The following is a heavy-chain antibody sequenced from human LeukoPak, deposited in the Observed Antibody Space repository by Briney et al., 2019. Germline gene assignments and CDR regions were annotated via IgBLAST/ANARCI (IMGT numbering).Heavy chain of an antibody. CDR1: GFTFSSHS. V-gene: IGHV3-30-3*01. J-gene: IGHJ4*02. D-gene: IGHD4-17*01. Sequence: GGSLRLSCAASGFTFSSHSMHWVRQAPGRGLEWVADISKEGSRQYYADSVKGRFTISRDNAKNSLYLQMNSLRAEDTAVYYCARDGDMTTVTVDYWGQGTLVTVSS. CDR3: ARDGDMTTVTVDY. CDR2: ISKEGSRQ.